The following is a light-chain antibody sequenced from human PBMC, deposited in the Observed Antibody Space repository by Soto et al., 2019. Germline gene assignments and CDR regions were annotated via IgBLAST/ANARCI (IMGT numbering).Light chain of an antibody. V-gene: IGKV1-5*01. CDR2: DAS. CDR3: QQYNSYHT. J-gene: IGKJ2*01. Sequence: DIQMTQSPSTLYASVGDRVTITCRPSQSISSWLAWYQQKPGKAPKLLIYDASSLESGVPSRFSGFGSGTEFTLTISSLQPDDFATYYCQQYNSYHTFGQGTKLEIK. CDR1: QSISSW.